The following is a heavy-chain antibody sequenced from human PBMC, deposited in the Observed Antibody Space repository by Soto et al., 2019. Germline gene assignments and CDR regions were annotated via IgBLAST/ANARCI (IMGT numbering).Heavy chain of an antibody. D-gene: IGHD3-16*02. CDR3: ARNIPHYDHIWGSYRYAFDY. CDR1: GGSINSYY. J-gene: IGHJ4*02. V-gene: IGHV4-59*01. CDR2: IYYTGST. Sequence: QVHLQESGPGLVKPSETLSLTCTVSGGSINSYYWSWIRQSPGKRLEWIGQIYYTGSTNYNPSLKSRVAIAVDTSKSQFSLTLSSVIAADTAVYYCARNIPHYDHIWGSYRYAFDYWGQGTLVTVSS.